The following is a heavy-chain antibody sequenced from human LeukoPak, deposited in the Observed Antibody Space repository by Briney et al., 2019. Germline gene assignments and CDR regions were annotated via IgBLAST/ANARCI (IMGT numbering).Heavy chain of an antibody. J-gene: IGHJ6*03. D-gene: IGHD3-10*01. V-gene: IGHV3-66*01. Sequence: GGSLRLSCAASGFTVSSNYMSWVRQAPGKGLEWVSVIYSGGSTYYADSVKGRFTISRDNSKNTLYLQMNSLRAEDTAVYYCARVGTPYYYGSGVTNYYYYYMDVWGKGTTVTISS. CDR3: ARVGTPYYYGSGVTNYYYYYMDV. CDR2: IYSGGST. CDR1: GFTVSSNY.